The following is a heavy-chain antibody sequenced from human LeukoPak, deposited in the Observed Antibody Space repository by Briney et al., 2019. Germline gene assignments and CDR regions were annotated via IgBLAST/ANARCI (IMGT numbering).Heavy chain of an antibody. CDR3: ARVAHQRDSSGHYYFDY. V-gene: IGHV4-30-4*01. CDR1: GGSISSGEYY. D-gene: IGHD3-22*01. CDR2: IYYSGST. J-gene: IGHJ4*02. Sequence: SETLSLTCTVSGGSISSGEYYWSWIRQPPGKGLEWIGYIYYSGSTYYNPSLKSRVTISVDTSKNQFSLKLSSVTAADTAVYYCARVAHQRDSSGHYYFDYWGQGTLVTVSS.